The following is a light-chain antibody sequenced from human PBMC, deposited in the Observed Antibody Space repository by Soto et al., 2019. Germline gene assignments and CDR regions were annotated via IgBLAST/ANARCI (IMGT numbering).Light chain of an antibody. V-gene: IGKV3-15*01. Sequence: EIVMTQSPVTLSLSPGERASLSCRASQSVRSNLAWYQQKPGQAPRLLMYDASTRATGIPARFSGSGSGTEFTLTISSLQSEDFAVYYCQQYNNWPPWTFGQGTKVDIK. CDR1: QSVRSN. CDR2: DAS. J-gene: IGKJ1*01. CDR3: QQYNNWPPWT.